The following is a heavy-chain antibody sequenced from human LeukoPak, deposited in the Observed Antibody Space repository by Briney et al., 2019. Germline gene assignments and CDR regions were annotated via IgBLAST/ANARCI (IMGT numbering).Heavy chain of an antibody. D-gene: IGHD2-2*01. V-gene: IGHV3-23*01. J-gene: IGHJ4*02. CDR1: GFTFSLYG. CDR3: AKVYCTSTSCPFDS. CDR2: ISGGGGST. Sequence: GGSLRLSCAASGFTFSLYGMTWVRQAPGKGLEWVSGISGGGGSTYYADSVQGRFTISRDNFKNTLDLQMSSLRAEDTAVYYCAKVYCTSTSCPFDSWGQRTLVTVSS.